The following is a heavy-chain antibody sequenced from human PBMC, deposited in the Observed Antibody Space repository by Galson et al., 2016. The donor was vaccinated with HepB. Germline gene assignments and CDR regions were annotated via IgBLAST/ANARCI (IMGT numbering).Heavy chain of an antibody. V-gene: IGHV3-23*01. D-gene: IGHD3-10*01. CDR3: AEGDGSGSYYHAA. CDR1: GFTFSSYA. CDR2: ISGSGGST. Sequence: SLRLSCAASGFTFSSYAMSWVRQAPGKGLEWVSAISGSGGSTYYADSVKGRFTISRDNSKNTLYLQMNSLRAEDTAVYYCAEGDGSGSYYHAAWGQGTLVTVSS. J-gene: IGHJ5*02.